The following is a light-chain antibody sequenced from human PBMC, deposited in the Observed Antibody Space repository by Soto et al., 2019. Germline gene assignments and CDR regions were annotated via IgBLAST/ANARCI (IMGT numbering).Light chain of an antibody. J-gene: IGKJ1*01. V-gene: IGKV3D-15*01. CDR2: DAS. CDR3: QQYNNWPRT. Sequence: ILMTQSPSTLSVSPGERATLSCRASQSVSSNLAWYQQKPGQAPRLLIYDASNRATGIPARFSGSGSGTGFTLTISSLQSEDFAVYYCQQYNNWPRTFGQGTKVDIK. CDR1: QSVSSN.